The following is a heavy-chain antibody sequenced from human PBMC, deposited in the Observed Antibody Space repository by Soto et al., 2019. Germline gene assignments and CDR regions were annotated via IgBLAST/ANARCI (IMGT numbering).Heavy chain of an antibody. CDR1: GFTFSSYG. CDR2: IWYDGSNK. CDR3: ARWSIAVANFDF. V-gene: IGHV3-33*01. Sequence: QVQLVESGGGVVQPGRSLRLSYAASGFTFSSYGMHWVRQAPGKGLEWVAVIWYDGSNKYYADSVKGRFTISRDNSKNPLYLQMNSLRAEDTAVYYCARWSIAVANFDFWGQGTLVTVSS. D-gene: IGHD6-19*01. J-gene: IGHJ4*02.